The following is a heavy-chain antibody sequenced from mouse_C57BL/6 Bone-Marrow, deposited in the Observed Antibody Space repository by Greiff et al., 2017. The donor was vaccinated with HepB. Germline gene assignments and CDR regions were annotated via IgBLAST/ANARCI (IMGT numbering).Heavy chain of an antibody. CDR1: GYTFTNYW. Sequence: VQLQQSGAELVRPGPSVKMSCKASGYTFTNYWIGWAKQRPGHGLEWIGDIYPGGGYTNYNEKFKGKATLTADKSSSTAYMQFSSLTSEDSAIYYCARRTVRYAMDYWGQGTSVTVSS. J-gene: IGHJ4*01. V-gene: IGHV1-63*01. CDR3: ARRTVRYAMDY. CDR2: IYPGGGYT. D-gene: IGHD1-1*01.